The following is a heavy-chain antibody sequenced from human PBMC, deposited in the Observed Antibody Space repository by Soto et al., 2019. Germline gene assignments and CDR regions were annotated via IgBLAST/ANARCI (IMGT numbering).Heavy chain of an antibody. V-gene: IGHV3-23*01. CDR2: ISGSGGST. D-gene: IGHD2-15*01. Sequence: EVQLLESGGGLVQPGGSLRLSCAASGFTFSSYAMSWVRQAPGKGLEWVSAISGSGGSTYYADSVKGRFTISRDNSKNTLYLQMNSLSAEDTAVYYCAEGGIVVVVAPFGYWGQGTLVTVSS. J-gene: IGHJ4*02. CDR1: GFTFSSYA. CDR3: AEGGIVVVVAPFGY.